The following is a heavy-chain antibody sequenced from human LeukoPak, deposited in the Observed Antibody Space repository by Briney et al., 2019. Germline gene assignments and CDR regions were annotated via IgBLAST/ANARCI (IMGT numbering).Heavy chain of an antibody. CDR1: GFSVSSYG. CDR2: ISGSGGST. V-gene: IGHV3-23*01. Sequence: GGSLRLSCAVSGFSVSSYGMSWVRQAPGRGLEWISAISGSGGSTYYADSVKGRFTISRDNPKNTLYLQMNSLRAEDTAVYFCAKRGVVVRVILVGFHKEAYYFDSWGQGALVTVSS. CDR3: AKRGVVVRVILVGFHKEAYYFDS. D-gene: IGHD3-10*01. J-gene: IGHJ4*02.